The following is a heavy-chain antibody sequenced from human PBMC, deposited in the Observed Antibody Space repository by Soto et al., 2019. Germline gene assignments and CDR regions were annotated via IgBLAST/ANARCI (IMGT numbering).Heavy chain of an antibody. J-gene: IGHJ4*02. CDR2: FSGRSGDT. D-gene: IGHD6-19*01. CDR1: GFSISTHA. CDR3: ARDSSAWPNYFDS. Sequence: PGGSLRLSCVASGFSISTHALTWVRQAPGKGLEWVSSFSGRSGDTYYAASVKGRLTISGDSSKNTVILQMNNLRADDTALYYCARDSSAWPNYFDSWGQGIQVTVSS. V-gene: IGHV3-23*01.